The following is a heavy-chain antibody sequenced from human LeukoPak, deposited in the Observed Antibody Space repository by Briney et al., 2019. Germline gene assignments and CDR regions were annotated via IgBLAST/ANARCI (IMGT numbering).Heavy chain of an antibody. Sequence: SETLSLTCTVSGGSISSSSYYWGWIRQPPGKGLEWIGNIYYTGSTYYNPSLRSRATISVDTSKNQFSLNLSSVTAADTAVYYCASLVVVTAMGGLYFDYWGQGTLVTVSS. J-gene: IGHJ4*02. CDR2: IYYTGST. V-gene: IGHV4-39*01. D-gene: IGHD2-21*02. CDR3: ASLVVVTAMGGLYFDY. CDR1: GGSISSSSYY.